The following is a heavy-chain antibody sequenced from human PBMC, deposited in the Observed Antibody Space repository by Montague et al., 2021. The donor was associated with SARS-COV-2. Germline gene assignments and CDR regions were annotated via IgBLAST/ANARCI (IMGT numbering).Heavy chain of an antibody. J-gene: IGHJ4*02. D-gene: IGHD6-13*01. CDR3: ASHPVFQQLYS. CDR1: GASVSSINW. Sequence: SETLSLTCAVSGASVSSINWWSWVRQPPARGLEWIAEIHHTGIINFNPSLRSRGLISLDSSKNQFSLTLNSVTAADTATYYCASHPVFQQLYSWGQGTLVSVS. CDR2: IHHTGII. V-gene: IGHV4-4*02.